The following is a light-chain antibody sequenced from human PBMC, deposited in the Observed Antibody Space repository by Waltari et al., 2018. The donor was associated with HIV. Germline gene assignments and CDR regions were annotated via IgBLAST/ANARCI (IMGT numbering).Light chain of an antibody. Sequence: QSVLTQPPSASGRHGQRVTISCSGSNSNIGSNPVTWYRQLPGTAPKLLIFGNHERPSGVPDRFSGSKSGTSASLIISGLQSEDEADYYCAAWDDSLSGFVVFGGGTKLTVL. V-gene: IGLV1-44*01. J-gene: IGLJ2*01. CDR3: AAWDDSLSGFVV. CDR2: GNH. CDR1: NSNIGSNP.